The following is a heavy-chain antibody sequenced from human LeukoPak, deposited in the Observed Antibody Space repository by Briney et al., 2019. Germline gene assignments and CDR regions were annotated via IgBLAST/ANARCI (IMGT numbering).Heavy chain of an antibody. J-gene: IGHJ5*02. V-gene: IGHV3-48*02. CDR1: GXTFSSYS. CDR2: ISSSSSTI. Sequence: PGGSLRLSWAAPGXTFSSYSMNWVHQAPGKGLEWVSYISSSSSTIYYADSVKGRFTISRDNAKNSLYLQVNSLRDEDTAVYYCARKGDYDSSGYHNWFDLWGQGTLVTVSS. CDR3: ARKGDYDSSGYHNWFDL. D-gene: IGHD3-22*01.